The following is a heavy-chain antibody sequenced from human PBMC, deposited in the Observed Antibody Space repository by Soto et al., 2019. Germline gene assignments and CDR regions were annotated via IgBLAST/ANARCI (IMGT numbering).Heavy chain of an antibody. CDR1: GYNFNNFY. V-gene: IGHV1-46*02. D-gene: IGHD5-18*01. CDR3: ARVGGYGNPLHY. Sequence: QVQLVQSGAELKKPGASVNISCKASGYNFNNFYIHWVRQTPGQGLEWMGVINPNGGSTNYAPKFQGSLSMARDTSTDTIYMELSSLRSDDTAIYYCARVGGYGNPLHYWGHGTLVTVSS. J-gene: IGHJ4*01. CDR2: INPNGGST.